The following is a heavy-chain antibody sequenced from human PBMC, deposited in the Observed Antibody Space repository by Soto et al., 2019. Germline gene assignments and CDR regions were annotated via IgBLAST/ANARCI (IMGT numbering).Heavy chain of an antibody. CDR2: IYPGNSDT. Sequence: HGESLKISCKGSGYSFTTYWIAWVRQMPGKGLEWMGIIYPGNSDTRYSPSFQGQVTISADNSISTAYLQWSSLKVSDTAMYYCARQDGFGLYYFDYWGQGALVTVSS. CDR1: GYSFTTYW. CDR3: ARQDGFGLYYFDY. D-gene: IGHD3-10*01. J-gene: IGHJ4*02. V-gene: IGHV5-51*01.